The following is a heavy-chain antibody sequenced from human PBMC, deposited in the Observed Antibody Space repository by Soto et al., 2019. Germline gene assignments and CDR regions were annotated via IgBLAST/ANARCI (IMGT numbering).Heavy chain of an antibody. J-gene: IGHJ5*02. V-gene: IGHV1-3*01. D-gene: IGHD1-26*01. CDR3: ARASGSSYWLDP. Sequence: ASVKVSCKASGYTFTSYPMHWVRQAPGQRLEWMGWINAGNGNTNYAQKLQGRVTMTTDTSTSTAYMELRSLRSDDTAVYYCARASGSSYWLDPWGQGTLVTVSS. CDR2: INAGNGNT. CDR1: GYTFTSYP.